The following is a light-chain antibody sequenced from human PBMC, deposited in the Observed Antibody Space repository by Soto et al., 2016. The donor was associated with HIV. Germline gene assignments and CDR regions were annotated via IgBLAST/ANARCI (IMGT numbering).Light chain of an antibody. V-gene: IGKV1-5*03. Sequence: DIQMTQSPSTLSASVGDRVTITCRASQSINNWLAWYQQKPGKAPKLLIYKASSLESGVPSRFSGSGSGTEFTLTISSLQPDDFATYYCQQYNSYSFGQGTKVGNQT. CDR2: KAS. CDR1: QSINNW. CDR3: QQYNSYS. J-gene: IGKJ1*01.